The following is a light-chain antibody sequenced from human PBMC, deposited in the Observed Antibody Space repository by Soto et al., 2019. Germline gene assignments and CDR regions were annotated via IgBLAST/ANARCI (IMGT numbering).Light chain of an antibody. CDR3: QHYGHPQWT. V-gene: IGKV3-20*01. CDR1: QRGYDGY. Sequence: EIVLTQSPDTLSLSPGERATLSCRASQRGYDGYLAWYQQRPGQPPRLLIYGVFTRADGIPDRFSGSGSGTDFTLTITRLEPEDFAVYYCQHYGHPQWTFGQGTKVGVK. CDR2: GVF. J-gene: IGKJ1*01.